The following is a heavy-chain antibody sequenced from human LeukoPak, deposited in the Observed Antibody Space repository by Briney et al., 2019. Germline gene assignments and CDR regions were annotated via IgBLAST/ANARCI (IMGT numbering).Heavy chain of an antibody. CDR3: AKADGAMVTRYFDY. CDR2: ISGSGSST. D-gene: IGHD5-18*01. J-gene: IGHJ4*02. Sequence: GGSLRLSCAASGFTFSSYVMCWVCEAPGKGLERGSAISGSGSSTYYADSVKGRFTISRDNSKNSLYLQMNSLRAEDTAVYYCAKADGAMVTRYFDYWGQGTLVTVSS. V-gene: IGHV3-23*01. CDR1: GFTFSSYV.